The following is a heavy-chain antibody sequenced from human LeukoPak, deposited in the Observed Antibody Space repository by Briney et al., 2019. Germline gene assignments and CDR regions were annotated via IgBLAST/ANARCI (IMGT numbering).Heavy chain of an antibody. CDR3: ARGGVYGSAVYFDY. J-gene: IGHJ4*02. CDR1: GGSFSGYY. Sequence: SETLSLTCAVYGGSFSGYYWSWIRQPPGKGLEWLGEINHSGSTNYNPSLKSRVTISVDTSKNQFSLKLSAVTAADTAVYYCARGGVYGSAVYFDYWGQGTLVTVSS. CDR2: INHSGST. V-gene: IGHV4-34*01. D-gene: IGHD6-13*01.